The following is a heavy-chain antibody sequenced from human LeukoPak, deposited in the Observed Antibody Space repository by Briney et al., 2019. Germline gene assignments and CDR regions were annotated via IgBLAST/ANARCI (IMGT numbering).Heavy chain of an antibody. V-gene: IGHV5-51*01. CDR3: ARAVLRYFDWLLSTDAFDI. CDR2: IYPGDSDT. Sequence: KPGESLRISCKGSGYSFTSYWIGWVRQMPGKGLEWMGIIYPGDSDTRYSPSFQGQVTISADKSISTAYLQWSSLKASDTAMYYCARAVLRYFDWLLSTDAFDIWGQGTMVTVSS. D-gene: IGHD3-9*01. CDR1: GYSFTSYW. J-gene: IGHJ3*02.